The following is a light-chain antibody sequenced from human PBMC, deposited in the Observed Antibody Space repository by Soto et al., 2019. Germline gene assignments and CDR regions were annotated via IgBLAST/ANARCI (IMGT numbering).Light chain of an antibody. V-gene: IGKV1-5*03. Sequence: DIQMTQSPSTLSASVGDRVTITCRASQSISPWLAWYQQIPGKAPKLLIYKASSLESGVPSRLSGSGSGTEFTLTISSRQPDDFAIYYCQQYNTYPWTFGQGTKVEIK. CDR1: QSISPW. CDR2: KAS. CDR3: QQYNTYPWT. J-gene: IGKJ1*01.